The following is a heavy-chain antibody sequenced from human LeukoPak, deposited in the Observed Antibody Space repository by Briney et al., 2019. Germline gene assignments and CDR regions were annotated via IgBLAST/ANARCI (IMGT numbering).Heavy chain of an antibody. V-gene: IGHV3-7*01. CDR1: GFTFSNYW. CDR3: VSDRCSYCGSTNCYGCGWFDP. D-gene: IGHD2-2*01. Sequence: GGSLRLSCVVSGFTFSNYWMIWVRQAPGKGLEWVASIKQDGSETYYVDSVEGRFTISRDNTKNSVYLQMDGLRAEDTAVYFCVSDRCSYCGSTNCYGCGWFDPWGQGTLVTVSS. J-gene: IGHJ5*02. CDR2: IKQDGSET.